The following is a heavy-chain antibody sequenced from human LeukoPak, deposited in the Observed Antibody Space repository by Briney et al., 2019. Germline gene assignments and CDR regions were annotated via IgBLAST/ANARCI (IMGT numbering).Heavy chain of an antibody. CDR1: GGSISSSIYY. V-gene: IGHV4-39*07. Sequence: SETLSLTCTVSGGSISSSIYYWGWIRQPPGKGLEWIGSIFYSGSTYYNSSLKSRVIISVDTSKNQFSLKLSSVTAADTAVYYCAREQWLVGYYYYMDVWGKGTTVTISS. CDR3: AREQWLVGYYYYMDV. CDR2: IFYSGST. J-gene: IGHJ6*03. D-gene: IGHD6-19*01.